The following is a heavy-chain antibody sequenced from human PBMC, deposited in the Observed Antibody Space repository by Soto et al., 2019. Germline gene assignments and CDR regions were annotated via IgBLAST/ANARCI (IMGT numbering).Heavy chain of an antibody. D-gene: IGHD4-17*01. CDR2: IYYSGST. V-gene: IGHV4-61*01. J-gene: IGHJ3*02. CDR1: GGSVSSGSYY. CDR3: ARVVVVSYGGNNDAFDI. Sequence: QVQLQESGPGLVKPSETLSLTCTVSGGSVSSGSYYWSWIRQPPGKGLEWIGYIYYSGSTNYNPSLKSRVTISVDTSKNQFSLKLSSVTAADTAVYYCARVVVVSYGGNNDAFDIWGQGTMVTVSS.